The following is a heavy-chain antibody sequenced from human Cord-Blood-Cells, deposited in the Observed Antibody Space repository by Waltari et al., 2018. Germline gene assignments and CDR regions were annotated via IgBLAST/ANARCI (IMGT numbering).Heavy chain of an antibody. CDR1: GFTFSSYA. V-gene: IGHV3-30*04. CDR2: ISYDGSNK. J-gene: IGHJ4*02. D-gene: IGHD6-19*01. Sequence: QVQLVESGGGVVQPGRSLRLSCAASGFTFSSYAMHWVRQAPGKGLEWVAVISYDGSNKYYADSVKGRFTISRDNSKNTLYLQMNSLRAEDTAVYYCARDPPGKQWLVPDYWGQGTLVTVSS. CDR3: ARDPPGKQWLVPDY.